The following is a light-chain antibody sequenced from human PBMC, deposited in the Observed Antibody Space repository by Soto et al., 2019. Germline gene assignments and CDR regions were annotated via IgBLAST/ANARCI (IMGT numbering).Light chain of an antibody. CDR2: AAS. V-gene: IGKV1-27*01. CDR3: QNYDGPSWT. Sequence: DIQMPQSPSSLSASVGDRVTITCRARQGLSDYLAGYQQKPGHVPKLLISAASTLQSGVPSRFSDSASGTDFMLSITGLQHDDFATYYCQNYDGPSWTFGQGT. J-gene: IGKJ1*01. CDR1: QGLSDY.